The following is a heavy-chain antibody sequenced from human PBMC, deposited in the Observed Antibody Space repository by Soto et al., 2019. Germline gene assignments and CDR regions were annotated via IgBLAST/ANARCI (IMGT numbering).Heavy chain of an antibody. Sequence: GGSLRLSCAASGFTFSSYAMSWVRQAPGKGLEWVSAISGSGGSTYYADSVKGRFTISRDNSKNTLYLQMNSLRAEDTAVYYCAKVKIGNRDYEYYFAYWVQGTLVTVSS. CDR3: AKVKIGNRDYEYYFAY. CDR1: GFTFSSYA. CDR2: ISGSGGST. D-gene: IGHD3-22*01. J-gene: IGHJ4*02. V-gene: IGHV3-23*01.